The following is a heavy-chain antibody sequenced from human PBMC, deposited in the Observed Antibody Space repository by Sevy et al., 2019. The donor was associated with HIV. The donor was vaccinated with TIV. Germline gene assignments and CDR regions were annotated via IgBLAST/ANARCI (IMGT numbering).Heavy chain of an antibody. CDR3: ARYDYGDYVGWFDP. V-gene: IGHV1-69*13. D-gene: IGHD4-17*01. CDR1: GGIFSSYG. J-gene: IGHJ5*02. CDR2: IIPIFDTP. Sequence: ASVKVSCKASGGIFSSYGISWVRQAPGQGLEWMGGIIPIFDTPNYAQKFQGRVTISADESTSTAYMELSSLRSEDTAVYYCARYDYGDYVGWFDPWGQGTLVIVSS.